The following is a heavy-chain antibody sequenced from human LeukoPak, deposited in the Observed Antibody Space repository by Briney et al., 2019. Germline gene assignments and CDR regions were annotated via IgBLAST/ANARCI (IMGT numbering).Heavy chain of an antibody. J-gene: IGHJ4*02. CDR2: INHSGST. D-gene: IGHD3-10*01. V-gene: IGHV4-34*01. Sequence: PSETLSLTCAVYGGSFSGYYWSWIGQPLGKGLEWIGEINHSGSTNYNPSLKSRVTISVDTSKNQFSLKLSSVTAADTAVYYCARRQWADYGSGSYLHYWGQGTLVTVSS. CDR3: ARRQWADYGSGSYLHY. CDR1: GGSFSGYY.